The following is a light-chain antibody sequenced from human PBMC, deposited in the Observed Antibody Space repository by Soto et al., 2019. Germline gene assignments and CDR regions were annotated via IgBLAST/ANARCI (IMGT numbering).Light chain of an antibody. V-gene: IGKV3-11*01. CDR1: QSVSSN. CDR2: DAF. J-gene: IGKJ2*01. CDR3: QQHSNWPYT. Sequence: EIVLTQSPATLSLSPGERATLSCRASQSVSSNLAWYQQKPGQAPRLLIYDAFNRATGIPARFSGSGSGTDFTLTISSLEPEDFAVYYCQQHSNWPYTFGQGTKLEIK.